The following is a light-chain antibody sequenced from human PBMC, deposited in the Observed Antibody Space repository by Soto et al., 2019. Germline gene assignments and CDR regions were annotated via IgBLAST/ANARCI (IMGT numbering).Light chain of an antibody. CDR2: AAS. CDR1: QNIRTS. V-gene: IGKV1-39*01. Sequence: DIQITQSPSSLSASVGDGVTITCRASQNIRTSLNWYQQRPGKAPQLLIYAASSLQSGVSSRFSGSGSGTNFTLTVSSLQPEDFAIYYCQQSSFTGYTFGQGTK. CDR3: QQSSFTGYT. J-gene: IGKJ2*01.